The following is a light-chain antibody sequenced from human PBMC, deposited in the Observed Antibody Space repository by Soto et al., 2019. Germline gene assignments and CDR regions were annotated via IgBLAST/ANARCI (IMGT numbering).Light chain of an antibody. Sequence: IVMTQSPATLSVSPGERVTLSCRASETVRTNLAWFQQKPGQTPRLLIFGASTRATGIPTRFTGSGSETAFTLTIVSLQYEDLAVYYCQQYYNWPPYTFGHGTPLQIK. V-gene: IGKV3-15*01. CDR3: QQYYNWPPYT. CDR1: ETVRTN. J-gene: IGKJ2*01. CDR2: GAS.